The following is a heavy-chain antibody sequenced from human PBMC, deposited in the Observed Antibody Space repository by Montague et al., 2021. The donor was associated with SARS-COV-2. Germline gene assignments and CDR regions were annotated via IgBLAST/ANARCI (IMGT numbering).Heavy chain of an antibody. J-gene: IGHJ6*02. V-gene: IGHV3-7*03. Sequence: SLSLSFSASGFTFSSYWMSWVRQTPGKGLEWVANIKPDGGEKPYVDSVKGRFTISRDNAKNSLNLQMDSLRAEDTALYYCARDSRIVGATGGMDGWGQGTTVIVSS. CDR1: GFTFSSYW. CDR3: ARDSRIVGATGGMDG. D-gene: IGHD1-26*01. CDR2: IKPDGGEK.